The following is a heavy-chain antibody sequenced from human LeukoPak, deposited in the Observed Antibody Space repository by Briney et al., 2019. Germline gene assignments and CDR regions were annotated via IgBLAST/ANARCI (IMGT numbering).Heavy chain of an antibody. CDR1: GGSIISRYY. Sequence: SETLSLTCTVSGGSIISRYYWAWIRQPPGKGLEWIGSISYGGYTYSNPSLKSRVTISVDTSKNQFSLKLSSVTAADTAVYYCARHGSCTSSSCSRWFDPWGQGALVTVSS. V-gene: IGHV4-39*01. CDR3: ARHGSCTSSSCSRWFDP. CDR2: ISYGGYT. D-gene: IGHD2-2*03. J-gene: IGHJ5*02.